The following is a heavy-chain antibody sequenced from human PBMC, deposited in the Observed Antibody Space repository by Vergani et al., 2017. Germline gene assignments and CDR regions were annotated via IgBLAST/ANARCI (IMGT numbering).Heavy chain of an antibody. Sequence: QVQLVQSGAEVKKPGASVKVSCKASGYTFTSYYMHWVRQAPGQGLEWMGIINPSGGSTTYAQQFQGRLTMTRDTSTSTVYMDLSNLRSEDTAVYYCARPHGDILPPDPRRLDYWGQETLVTVSS. V-gene: IGHV1-46*03. CDR3: ARPHGDILPPDPRRLDY. CDR1: GYTFTSYY. CDR2: INPSGGST. J-gene: IGHJ4*02.